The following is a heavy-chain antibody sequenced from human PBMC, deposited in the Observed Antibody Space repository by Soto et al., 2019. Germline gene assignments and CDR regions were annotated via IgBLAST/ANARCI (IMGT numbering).Heavy chain of an antibody. CDR1: GFTFSSYG. V-gene: IGHV3-30*18. J-gene: IGHJ4*02. D-gene: IGHD2-15*01. Sequence: GSLRLSCAASGFTFSSYGMHWVRQAPGKGLEWVAVISYDGSNKYYADSVKGRFTISRDNSKNTLYLQMNSLRAEDTAVYYCPKDQGYCSGGSCYFPDYWGQGTLVTVSS. CDR2: ISYDGSNK. CDR3: PKDQGYCSGGSCYFPDY.